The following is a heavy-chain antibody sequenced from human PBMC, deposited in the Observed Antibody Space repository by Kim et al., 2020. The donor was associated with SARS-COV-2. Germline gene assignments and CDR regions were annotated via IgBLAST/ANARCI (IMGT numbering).Heavy chain of an antibody. CDR1: GYTFTSYA. CDR3: ARVNQGLWFGELGMDV. V-gene: IGHV1-3*01. D-gene: IGHD3-10*01. Sequence: ASVKVSCKASGYTFTSYAMHWVRQAPGQRLEWMGWINAGNGNTKYSQKFQGRVTITRDTSASTAYMELSSLRSEDTAVYYCARVNQGLWFGELGMDVWGQGTTVTVSS. CDR2: INAGNGNT. J-gene: IGHJ6*02.